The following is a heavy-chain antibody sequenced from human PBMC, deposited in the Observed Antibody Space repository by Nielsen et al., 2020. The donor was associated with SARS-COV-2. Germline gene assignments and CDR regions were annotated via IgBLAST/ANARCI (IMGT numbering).Heavy chain of an antibody. CDR2: IKQDGSEK. V-gene: IGHV3-7*01. J-gene: IGHJ4*02. CDR3: ARVGTEWFGDLLGFDY. Sequence: GGSLRLSCAASGFTFSDYYMSWIRQAPGKGLEWVTNIKQDGSEKYYVDSVKGRFTISRDNAKNSLYLQMNSLRAEDTAVYYCARVGTEWFGDLLGFDYWGQGTLVTVSS. CDR1: GFTFSDYY. D-gene: IGHD3-10*01.